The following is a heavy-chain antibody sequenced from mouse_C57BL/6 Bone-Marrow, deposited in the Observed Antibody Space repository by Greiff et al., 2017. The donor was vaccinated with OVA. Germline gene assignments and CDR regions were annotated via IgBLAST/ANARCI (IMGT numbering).Heavy chain of an antibody. CDR2: ISPENGDT. Sequence: VQLQQSGAELVRPGASVKLSCTASGFNIKDDYMHLVKQRPEQGLEWIGWISPENGDTEYASKFQGKATITADTSSNTAYPQLSSLTAEDTAVYYCTLPDYYGSSYCDYWCQGTALTVSA. J-gene: IGHJ2*01. CDR1: GFNIKDDY. D-gene: IGHD1-1*01. CDR3: TLPDYYGSSYCDY. V-gene: IGHV14-4*01.